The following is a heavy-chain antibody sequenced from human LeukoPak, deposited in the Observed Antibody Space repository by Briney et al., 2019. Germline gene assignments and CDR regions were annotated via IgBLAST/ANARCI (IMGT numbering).Heavy chain of an antibody. CDR3: ARDGWELH. CDR1: GFTFSSYG. Sequence: GGSLRLSCAASGFTFSSYGMHWVRQAPGKGLEWVANIKQDGSEKYYVDSVKGRFTISRDNAKNSLYLQMNSLRAEDTAVYYCARDGWELHWGQGSLVTVSS. J-gene: IGHJ4*02. V-gene: IGHV3-7*01. D-gene: IGHD1-26*01. CDR2: IKQDGSEK.